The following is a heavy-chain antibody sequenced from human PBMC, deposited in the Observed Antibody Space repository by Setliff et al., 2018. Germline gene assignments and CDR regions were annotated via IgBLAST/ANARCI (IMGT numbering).Heavy chain of an antibody. D-gene: IGHD3-10*01. CDR1: GGSFSGYY. CDR3: AREGSRGYFDY. Sequence: SETLSLTCAVYGGSFSGYYWSWIRQPPGKGLEWIGEINHSGSTNYNPSLKSRVTISVDTSKNQFSLELSSVTAADTAVYYCAREGSRGYFDYWGQGTLVTVSS. CDR2: INHSGST. J-gene: IGHJ4*02. V-gene: IGHV4-34*01.